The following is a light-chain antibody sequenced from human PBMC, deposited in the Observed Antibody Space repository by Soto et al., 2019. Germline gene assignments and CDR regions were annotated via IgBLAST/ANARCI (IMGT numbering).Light chain of an antibody. J-gene: IGLJ1*01. CDR3: CSYTGSNTFV. Sequence: QSALTQPASVSGSPGQSITISCTGTSSDVGGYNYVSWYQQHPGKVPKMMIYDLNNRPSGVSNRFSGSKSGNTASLTISGLQAEDEADYYCCSYTGSNTFVFGTGTKLTVL. CDR1: SSDVGGYNY. CDR2: DLN. V-gene: IGLV2-14*01.